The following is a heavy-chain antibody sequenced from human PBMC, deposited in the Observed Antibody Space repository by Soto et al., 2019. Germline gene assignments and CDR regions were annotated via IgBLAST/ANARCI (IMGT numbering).Heavy chain of an antibody. CDR1: GGTFSSYA. Sequence: SVKVSCKASGGTFSSYAISWVRQAPGQGLEWMGGIIPIFGTANYAQKFQGRVTITADESTSTAYMELSSLRAEDTAVYYCANSPEYGDPLWVYYYYYMDVWGKGTTVTVSS. D-gene: IGHD4-17*01. CDR2: IIPIFGTA. CDR3: ANSPEYGDPLWVYYYYYMDV. J-gene: IGHJ6*03. V-gene: IGHV1-69*13.